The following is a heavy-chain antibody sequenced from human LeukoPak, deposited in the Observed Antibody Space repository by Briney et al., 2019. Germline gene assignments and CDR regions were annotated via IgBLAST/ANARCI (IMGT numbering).Heavy chain of an antibody. CDR2: ISAYNGNT. CDR3: ASADRYSGSYDY. CDR1: GYTFTSYG. J-gene: IGHJ4*02. Sequence: GASVKLSCNASGYTFTSYGISWVRQAPGQGLEWMGWISAYNGNTNYAQKLQGRVTMTTDTSTSTAYMELRSLRSDDTAVYYCASADRYSGSYDYWGQGTLVTVSS. D-gene: IGHD1-26*01. V-gene: IGHV1-18*01.